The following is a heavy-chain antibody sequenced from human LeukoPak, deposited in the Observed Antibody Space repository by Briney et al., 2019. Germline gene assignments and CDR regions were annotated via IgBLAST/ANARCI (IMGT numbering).Heavy chain of an antibody. CDR2: ITRSSSYI. CDR1: GFTFSSYS. V-gene: IGHV3-21*01. Sequence: KTGXXLXLSCSASGFTFSSYSMNWVRQAPGKGLEWVSSITRSSSYIYYADSVKGRFTISRDNAKNSLSLQMRSLRAEDTAVYYCARTHSVTIFGVDVNWFDPWGQGTLVTVSS. D-gene: IGHD3-3*01. CDR3: ARTHSVTIFGVDVNWFDP. J-gene: IGHJ5*02.